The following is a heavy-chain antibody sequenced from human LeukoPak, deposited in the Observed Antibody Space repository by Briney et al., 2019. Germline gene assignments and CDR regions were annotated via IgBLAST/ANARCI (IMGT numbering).Heavy chain of an antibody. CDR2: ISGSGGST. Sequence: GGSRRLSFAASGFTFGSYAMSWFRQAPGKGLEWVSAISGSGGSTYYADSVKGRFTISRDNSKNTLYLQMNSLRAEDTAVYYCAKDPPSSRLHAFDIWGQGTMVTVSS. J-gene: IGHJ3*02. V-gene: IGHV3-23*01. CDR1: GFTFGSYA. CDR3: AKDPPSSRLHAFDI.